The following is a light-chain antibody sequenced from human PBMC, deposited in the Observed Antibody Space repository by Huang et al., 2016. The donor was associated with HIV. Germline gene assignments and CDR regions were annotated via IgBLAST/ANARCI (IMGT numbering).Light chain of an antibody. CDR1: QRVATN. J-gene: IGKJ2*01. V-gene: IGKV3-15*01. CDR3: QQYHNWPYT. CDR2: GAS. Sequence: EILMTQCPATLSLSPGEGASLSCRANQRVATNLAWYLHRPGQSPRILIFGASTRASGLPGRFSGSGSGTQFTLTVSGLQSEDFAVYYCQQYHNWPYTFGQGTKLEI.